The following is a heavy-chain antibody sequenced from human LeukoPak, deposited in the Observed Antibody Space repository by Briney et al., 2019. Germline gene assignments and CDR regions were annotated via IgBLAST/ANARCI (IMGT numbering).Heavy chain of an antibody. CDR3: TRGGGYSYGSFDY. CDR2: INRDGSST. D-gene: IGHD5-18*01. J-gene: IGHJ4*02. CDR1: GVIFSNYW. Sequence: GGSLRLSCAASGVIFSNYWMHWVRQTPGKGLVWVSRINRDGSSTSYADSVKGRFTISRDNAKNTLYLQMNSLGAEDTAVYYCTRGGGYSYGSFDYWGQGPLVTVSS. V-gene: IGHV3-74*01.